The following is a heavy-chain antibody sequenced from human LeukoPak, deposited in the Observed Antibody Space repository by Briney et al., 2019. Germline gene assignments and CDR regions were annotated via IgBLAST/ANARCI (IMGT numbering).Heavy chain of an antibody. V-gene: IGHV3-23*01. CDR1: GFTFNSYA. CDR3: ARSGTPYAFDI. J-gene: IGHJ3*02. Sequence: GGSLRLSCAASGFTFNSYAMDWVRQAPGKGLEWVSAISGSGGSTYYADSVKGRFTISRDNAKNSLYLQLSSLRAEDTAIYYCARSGTPYAFDIWGQGTMVTVSS. CDR2: ISGSGGST.